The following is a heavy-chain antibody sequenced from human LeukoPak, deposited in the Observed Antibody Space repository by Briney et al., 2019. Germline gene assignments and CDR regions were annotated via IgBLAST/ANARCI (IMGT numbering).Heavy chain of an antibody. Sequence: PSETLSLTCTVSGGSISSYYWSWIRQPPGKGLEWIGYIYYSGSTNYNPSLKSRVTISVDTSKNQFSLKLSSVTAADTAVYYCARGCIAVAGSFDYWGRGTLVTVSS. CDR2: IYYSGST. D-gene: IGHD6-19*01. J-gene: IGHJ4*02. V-gene: IGHV4-59*01. CDR3: ARGCIAVAGSFDY. CDR1: GGSISSYY.